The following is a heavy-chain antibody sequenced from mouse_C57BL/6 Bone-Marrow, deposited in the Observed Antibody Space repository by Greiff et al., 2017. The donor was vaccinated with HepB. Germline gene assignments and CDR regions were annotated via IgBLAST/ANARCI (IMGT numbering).Heavy chain of an antibody. Sequence: QVQLQQPGAELVRPGTSVKLSCKASGYTFTSYWMHWVKQRPGQGLEWIGVIDPSDSYTNYNQKFKGKATLTVDTSSSTAYMQLSSLTSEDSAVYYCARERRNDAMDYWGQGTSVTVSS. CDR1: GYTFTSYW. CDR3: ARERRNDAMDY. CDR2: IDPSDSYT. J-gene: IGHJ4*01. V-gene: IGHV1-59*01.